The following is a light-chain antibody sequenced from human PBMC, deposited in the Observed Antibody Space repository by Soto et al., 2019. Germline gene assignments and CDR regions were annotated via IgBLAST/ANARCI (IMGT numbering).Light chain of an antibody. CDR1: QDISNY. V-gene: IGKV1-33*01. CDR3: QQYYALPYT. Sequence: DIQMTQSPSSLSASVGDRVTITCQASQDISNYLNWYQQKPGKAPKLLICDASNVETGVPSRFSGSGSGTDFTFTISSLQPEDIATYYCQQYYALPYTFGQGTNLEIK. CDR2: DAS. J-gene: IGKJ2*01.